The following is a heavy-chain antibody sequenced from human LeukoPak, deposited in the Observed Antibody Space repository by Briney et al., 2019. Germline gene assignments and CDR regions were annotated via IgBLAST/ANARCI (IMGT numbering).Heavy chain of an antibody. J-gene: IGHJ6*02. D-gene: IGHD2-15*01. CDR1: GFIFSSHW. Sequence: GGSLRLSCAASGFIFSSHWMHWVRQAPGKGLMWVARLNSDGTRTTYADPVKGRFTVSRDNAKNTLYLQMNSLRAEDTAVYYCARDRSRWSIAPDADVWGQGTTVTVSS. CDR2: LNSDGTRT. V-gene: IGHV3-74*01. CDR3: ARDRSRWSIAPDADV.